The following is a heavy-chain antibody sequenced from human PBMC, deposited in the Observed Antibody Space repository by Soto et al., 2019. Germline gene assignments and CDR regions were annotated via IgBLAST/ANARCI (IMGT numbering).Heavy chain of an antibody. CDR1: GYTFTSHY. D-gene: IGHD5-18*01. J-gene: IGHJ4*02. CDR3: ARDIVASSPTTFMPPGQGYGNAY. Sequence: QVQLVQSGAEVKKPGASVKVSCKTSGYTFTSHYIHWVRQAPGQGLEWMGMIDPYEGTTTNAQRFQRTVTMTRDTATTTVTMELNRLRSEDRATYFCARDIVASSPTTFMPPGQGYGNAYWGQGTLVTVSS. V-gene: IGHV1-46*01. CDR2: IDPYEGTT.